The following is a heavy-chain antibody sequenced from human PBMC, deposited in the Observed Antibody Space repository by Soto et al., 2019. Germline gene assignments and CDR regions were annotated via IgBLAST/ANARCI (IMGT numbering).Heavy chain of an antibody. CDR3: ATPETSRITGTTGGY. CDR2: IYYSGST. J-gene: IGHJ4*02. V-gene: IGHV4-39*01. Sequence: QLQLQESGPGLVKPSETLSLTCTVSGGSISSSSYYWGWIRQPPGKGLEWIGSIYYSGSTYYNPSLKRRVTISVDTSKNQFSLKLSSVTAADTAVYDCATPETSRITGTTGGYWGQGTLVTVSS. D-gene: IGHD1-7*01. CDR1: GGSISSSSYY.